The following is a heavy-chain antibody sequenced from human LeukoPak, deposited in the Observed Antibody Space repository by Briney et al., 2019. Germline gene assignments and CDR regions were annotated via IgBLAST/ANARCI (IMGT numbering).Heavy chain of an antibody. CDR1: GFTFSNYA. CDR3: ARDSTLSNY. J-gene: IGHJ4*02. CDR2: IKYDGSET. D-gene: IGHD3-16*01. V-gene: IGHV3-7*04. Sequence: PGGSLRLSCAASGFTFSNYAMTWVRQAPGKGLEWVATIKYDGSETYYVDSVRGRFSISRDNAKNSLYLQMNSLSAEDTAVYYCARDSTLSNYWGQGTLVTVSS.